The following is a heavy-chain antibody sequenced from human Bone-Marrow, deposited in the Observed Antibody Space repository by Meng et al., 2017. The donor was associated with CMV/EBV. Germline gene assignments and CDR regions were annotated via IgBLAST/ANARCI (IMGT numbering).Heavy chain of an antibody. CDR2: ISSSGSTI. Sequence: LSLTCAASGFTFSSYEMNWVRQAPGKGLEWVSYISSSGSTIYYADSVKGRFTISRDNAKDSMFLLMDNLGAEDTAVYYCAKDHVVAGTPLDYWGQGTLVTVSS. CDR3: AKDHVVAGTPLDY. D-gene: IGHD6-19*01. J-gene: IGHJ4*02. CDR1: GFTFSSYE. V-gene: IGHV3-48*03.